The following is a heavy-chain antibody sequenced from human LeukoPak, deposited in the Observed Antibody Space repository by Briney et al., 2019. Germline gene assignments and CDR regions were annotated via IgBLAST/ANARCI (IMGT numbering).Heavy chain of an antibody. CDR2: INSDGSST. CDR3: ARDSGYFGVVDY. D-gene: IGHD3-3*01. J-gene: IGHJ4*02. V-gene: IGHV3-74*01. Sequence: SGGSLRLSCAASGFTFSSYWMHWVRQAPGKGLAWVSRINSDGSSTSYADSVKGRFTISRDNAKNTLYLQMNSLRAEDTAVYYCARDSGYFGVVDYWGQGTLVTVSS. CDR1: GFTFSSYW.